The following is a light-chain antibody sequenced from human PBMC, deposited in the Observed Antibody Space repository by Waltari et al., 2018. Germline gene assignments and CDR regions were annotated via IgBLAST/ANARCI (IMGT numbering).Light chain of an antibody. Sequence: ENVLPQSPGALSLSPGDRATLSCRASQTVGRSYLAWFQQKPGQAPRLLIYDASNRATGIPDRFSGSGSGTDFTLTINRLEPEDFAVYYCHQSASSPLTFGGGTKVEIK. CDR3: HQSASSPLT. CDR1: QTVGRSY. CDR2: DAS. V-gene: IGKV3-20*01. J-gene: IGKJ4*01.